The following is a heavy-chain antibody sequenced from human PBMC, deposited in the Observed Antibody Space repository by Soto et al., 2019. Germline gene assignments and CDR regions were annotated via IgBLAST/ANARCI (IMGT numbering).Heavy chain of an antibody. CDR1: GGTFSSYT. J-gene: IGHJ6*02. CDR2: IIPILGIA. CDR3: ARDSSSYPREPGDV. V-gene: IGHV1-69*08. D-gene: IGHD6-13*01. Sequence: QVQLVQSGAEVKKPGSSVKVSCKASGGTFSSYTISWVRQAPGQGLEWMGRIIPILGIANYAQKFQGRVTITADKSTSTAYMELSSLRSEDTAVYYCARDSSSYPREPGDVWGQGTTVTVSS.